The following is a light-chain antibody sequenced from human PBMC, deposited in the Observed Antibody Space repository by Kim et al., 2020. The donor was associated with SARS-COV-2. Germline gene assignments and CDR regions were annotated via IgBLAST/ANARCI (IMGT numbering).Light chain of an antibody. V-gene: IGLV1-40*01. CDR1: NSNLGAGYD. J-gene: IGLJ3*02. CDR2: GNS. CDR3: QSYDISLSGSRV. Sequence: FTISCTGSNSNLGAGYDVHWYQQLPGTAPKLLIYGNSNRPSGVPDRFSGSKSGTSASLAITGLQAEDEADYYCQSYDISLSGSRVFGGGTKLTVL.